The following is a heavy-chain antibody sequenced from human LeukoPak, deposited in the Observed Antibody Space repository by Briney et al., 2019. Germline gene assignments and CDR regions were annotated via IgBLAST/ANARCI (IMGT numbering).Heavy chain of an antibody. D-gene: IGHD3-10*01. CDR3: ARDIRVMVLLGRARYFDY. V-gene: IGHV3-48*01. CDR1: GFTFSSYS. Sequence: GGSLRLSCAASGFTFSSYSMNWVRQAPGKGLEWVSYISSSSSTIYYADSVKGRFTISRDNAKNSLYLQMNSLRAEDTAVYYCARDIRVMVLLGRARYFDYWGQGTLVTVSS. CDR2: ISSSSSTI. J-gene: IGHJ4*02.